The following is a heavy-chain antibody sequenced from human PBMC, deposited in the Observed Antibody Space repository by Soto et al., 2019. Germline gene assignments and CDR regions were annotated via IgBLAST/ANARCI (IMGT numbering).Heavy chain of an antibody. CDR3: ARGGYCSGGSCYSDAFDI. CDR1: GFTFSSYS. CDR2: ISSSSSYI. V-gene: IGHV3-21*01. Sequence: EVQLVESGGGLVKPGGSLRLSCAASGFTFSSYSMNWVRQAPGKGLEWVSSISSSSSYIYYADSVKGRFTISRDNAKNSLYLQMNSLRAEDTAVYYCARGGYCSGGSCYSDAFDIWGQGTMCTVSS. J-gene: IGHJ3*02. D-gene: IGHD2-15*01.